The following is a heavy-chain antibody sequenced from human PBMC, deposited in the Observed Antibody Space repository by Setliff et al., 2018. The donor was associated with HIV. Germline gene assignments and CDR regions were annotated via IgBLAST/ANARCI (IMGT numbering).Heavy chain of an antibody. CDR1: GASISSNT. D-gene: IGHD2-2*01. J-gene: IGHJ5*02. Sequence: ASETLSLTCIVSGASISSNTWSWIRQAPGKGLQWIGFIYNSVTTNSNPSPKIRVTISLDTSTNQFSLKLTSVPAADTAVYYCARGGTSSNWFGPWGQGTLVTVSS. V-gene: IGHV4-59*01. CDR3: ARGGTSSNWFGP. CDR2: IYNSVTT.